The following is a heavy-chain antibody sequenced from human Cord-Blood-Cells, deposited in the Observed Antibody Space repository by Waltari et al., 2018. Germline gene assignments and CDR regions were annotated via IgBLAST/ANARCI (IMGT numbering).Heavy chain of an antibody. CDR3: ARGGRYGSGSYDY. CDR2: ISSSGSTI. D-gene: IGHD3-10*01. CDR1: GFTCSRYE. V-gene: IGHV3-48*03. J-gene: IGHJ4*02. Sequence: EVQLVESGGGLVQPGGSLRLSCAASGFTCSRYEMNWVRQAPGKGLEWVSYISSSGSTIYYADSVKGRFTISRDNAKNSLYLQMNSLRAEDTAVYYCARGGRYGSGSYDYWGQGTLVTVSS.